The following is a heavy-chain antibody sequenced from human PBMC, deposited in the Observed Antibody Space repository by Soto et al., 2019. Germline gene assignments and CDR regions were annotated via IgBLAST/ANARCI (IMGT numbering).Heavy chain of an antibody. CDR2: ISAYNGNT. V-gene: IGHV1-18*04. D-gene: IGHD5-18*01. CDR3: ARDYNVDTAMVHTPMDY. J-gene: IGHJ4*02. Sequence: ASVKVSCKASGYTFTSYGISWVRQAPGQGLEWMGWISAYNGNTNYAQKLQGRVTMTTDTSTSTAYMELRSPRSDDTAVYYCARDYNVDTAMVHTPMDYWGQGTLVTVSS. CDR1: GYTFTSYG.